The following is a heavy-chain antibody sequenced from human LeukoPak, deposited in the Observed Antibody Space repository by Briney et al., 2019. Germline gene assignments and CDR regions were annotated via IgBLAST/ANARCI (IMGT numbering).Heavy chain of an antibody. CDR3: ARIQGRITGTARAFDI. CDR1: GFSLSTSGMC. D-gene: IGHD1-7*01. CDR2: LDWDDDK. V-gene: IGHV2-70*11. Sequence: RVSGPALVKPTQTLTLTCTFSGFSLSTSGMCVSWIRQPPGKALEWLARLDWDDDKYYSTSLKTRLTISKDTSENQVVLTMTNMDPVDTATYYCARIQGRITGTARAFDIWGQGTMVTVSS. J-gene: IGHJ3*02.